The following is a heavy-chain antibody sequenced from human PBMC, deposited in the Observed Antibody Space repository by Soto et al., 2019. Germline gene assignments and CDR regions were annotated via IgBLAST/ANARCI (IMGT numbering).Heavy chain of an antibody. Sequence: ASVKVSCKASGYTFTSYGISWVRQAPGQGLEWMGWISAYNGNTNYAQKLQGRVTMTTDTSTSTAYMELRSLRSDDTAVYYCARGGLMITFGGVIDNSDYWGQGTLVTVSS. CDR3: ARGGLMITFGGVIDNSDY. D-gene: IGHD3-16*02. CDR1: GYTFTSYG. V-gene: IGHV1-18*01. CDR2: ISAYNGNT. J-gene: IGHJ4*02.